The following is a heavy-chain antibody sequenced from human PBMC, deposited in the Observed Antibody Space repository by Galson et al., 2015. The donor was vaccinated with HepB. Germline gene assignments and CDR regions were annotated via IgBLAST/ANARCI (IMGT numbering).Heavy chain of an antibody. CDR3: AKPPRIAAAGTGAAAFDI. Sequence: SLRLSCAASGFTFSSYSMNWVRQAPGKGLEWVSYISSSSSTIYYADSVKGRFTISRDNAKNSLYLQMNSLRAEDTAVYYCAKPPRIAAAGTGAAAFDIWGQGTMVTVSS. J-gene: IGHJ3*02. CDR1: GFTFSSYS. D-gene: IGHD6-13*01. V-gene: IGHV3-48*01. CDR2: ISSSSSTI.